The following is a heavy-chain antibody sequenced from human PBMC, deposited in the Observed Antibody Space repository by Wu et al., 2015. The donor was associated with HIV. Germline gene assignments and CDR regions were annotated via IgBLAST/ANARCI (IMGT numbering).Heavy chain of an antibody. Sequence: QVQLLQSGAEVKKPGASVKVSCKASGYTFSTYGLVWVRQAPGQGLEWMGWISTNNGNTNYAQSLQGRVTMTTDTSTSTAYMELRSLRFDDTAVYYCARAPASIVGTTTAFDYWGQGTLVTVSS. CDR1: GYTFSTYG. J-gene: IGHJ4*02. D-gene: IGHD1-26*01. CDR2: ISTNNGNT. CDR3: ARAPASIVGTTTAFDY. V-gene: IGHV1-18*01.